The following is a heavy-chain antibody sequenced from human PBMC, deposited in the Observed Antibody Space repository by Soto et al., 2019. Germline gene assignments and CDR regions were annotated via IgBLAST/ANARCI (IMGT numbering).Heavy chain of an antibody. Sequence: GGSLRLSCAASGFTFSSYGMHWVRQAPGKGLEWVAVISYDGSNKYYADSVKGRFTISRDNSKNTLYLQMSSLRAEDTAVYYCAKDPRYSSSWLFYYYGMDVWGQGTTVTVSS. CDR1: GFTFSSYG. V-gene: IGHV3-30*18. D-gene: IGHD6-13*01. J-gene: IGHJ6*02. CDR2: ISYDGSNK. CDR3: AKDPRYSSSWLFYYYGMDV.